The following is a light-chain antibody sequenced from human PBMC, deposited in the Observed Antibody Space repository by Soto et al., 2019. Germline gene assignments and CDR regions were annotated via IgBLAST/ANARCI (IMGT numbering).Light chain of an antibody. V-gene: IGKV3-15*01. CDR3: QQYYNWWT. Sequence: EIVMTQSPATLSVAPGERATLSCRASQSVNSNLVWYQQKPGQPPRLLIYAASTRAAGTPARFSGSGSGTDFTLTISSLQSEDFAVYHCQQYYNWWTFGQGTKVDI. CDR2: AAS. CDR1: QSVNSN. J-gene: IGKJ1*01.